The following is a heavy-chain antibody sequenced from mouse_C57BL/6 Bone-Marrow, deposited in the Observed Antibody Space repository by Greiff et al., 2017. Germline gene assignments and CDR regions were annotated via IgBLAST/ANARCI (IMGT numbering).Heavy chain of an antibody. J-gene: IGHJ4*01. Sequence: QVQLQQPGAGLVQPSPSVRLSCKASGYTFTSFWMHGVKLRPRQGLGWVGMIHPNRGSANYNDTFKNKATLTVHKSSSTAYMQPSNLATEDSAVYYCARYGGDYWGQGTSVTVSS. CDR3: ARYGGDY. CDR2: IHPNRGSA. CDR1: GYTFTSFW. D-gene: IGHD1-1*01. V-gene: IGHV1-64*01.